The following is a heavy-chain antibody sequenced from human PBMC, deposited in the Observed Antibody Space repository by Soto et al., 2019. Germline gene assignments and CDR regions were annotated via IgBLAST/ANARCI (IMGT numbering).Heavy chain of an antibody. V-gene: IGHV4-59*01. Sequence: TETLSLTCTVSGGSIISGYWSWIRQPPGKGLEWIGYISHSGNTNYNPSVKSRVTLSVDTPKNQFSLRLSSVTTADTAVYYCAGLRGYAGSPIDYWGQGTLVTVSS. J-gene: IGHJ4*02. CDR3: AGLRGYAGSPIDY. CDR1: GGSIISGY. D-gene: IGHD2-15*01. CDR2: ISHSGNT.